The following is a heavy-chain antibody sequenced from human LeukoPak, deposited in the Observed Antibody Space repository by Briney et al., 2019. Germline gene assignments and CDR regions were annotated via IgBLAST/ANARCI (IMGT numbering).Heavy chain of an antibody. CDR1: VFTFDDYA. CDR2: ISWNSGSI. D-gene: IGHD3-22*01. J-gene: IGHJ3*02. V-gene: IGHV3-9*03. Sequence: GLSLRLSCAASVFTFDDYAMHWVRQAPGKGLEGVSGISWNSGSIGYADSVKRRVTISRDNAKNSLYLQMNSLRAEDMALYYCAKDKGSYYYDSSGWYAFDIWGQGQWSPSLQ. CDR3: AKDKGSYYYDSSGWYAFDI.